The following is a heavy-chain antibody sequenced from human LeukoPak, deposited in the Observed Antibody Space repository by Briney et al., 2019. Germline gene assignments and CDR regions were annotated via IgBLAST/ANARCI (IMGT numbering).Heavy chain of an antibody. V-gene: IGHV3-23*01. CDR1: GFTFSSYA. CDR2: ISGSGGST. D-gene: IGHD3-22*01. CDR3: AKVAAEDYDSSGYLLDWAPYYYYGMDV. Sequence: HPGGSLRLSCAASGFTFSSYAMSWVRQAPGKGLEWVSAISGSGGSTYYADSVKGRFTISRDNSKNTLYLQMNSLRAEDTAVYYCAKVAAEDYDSSGYLLDWAPYYYYGMDVWGQGTTVTVSS. J-gene: IGHJ6*02.